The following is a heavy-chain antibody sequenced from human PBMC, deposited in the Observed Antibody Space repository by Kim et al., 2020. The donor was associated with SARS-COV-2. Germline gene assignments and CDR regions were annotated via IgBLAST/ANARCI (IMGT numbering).Heavy chain of an antibody. CDR3: AGGQDVDSGRYGGMDV. V-gene: IGHV4-34*01. J-gene: IGHJ6*02. D-gene: IGHD3-10*01. CDR1: GVSFNDYY. Sequence: SETLSLTCAVYGVSFNDYYWSWIRQPPGKGLEWIGEINHSGSTNYNPSLKSRVITSVDTSKNQFSLKLSSVTAADTAVYYCAGGQDVDSGRYGGMDVWGQGTTVTVSS. CDR2: INHSGST.